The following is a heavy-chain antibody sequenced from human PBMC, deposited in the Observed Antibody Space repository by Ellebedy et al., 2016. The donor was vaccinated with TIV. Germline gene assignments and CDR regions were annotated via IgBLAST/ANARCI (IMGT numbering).Heavy chain of an antibody. Sequence: AASVKVSCKASGGTFSSYAISWVRQAPGQGLEWMGGIIPIFGTANYAQKFQGRVTITADESTSTAYMELSSLRSEDTAVYYCARDPGYARYDMIHYYYGMDVWGQGTTVTVSS. CDR2: IIPIFGTA. CDR1: GGTFSSYA. V-gene: IGHV1-69*13. CDR3: ARDPGYARYDMIHYYYGMDV. J-gene: IGHJ6*02. D-gene: IGHD3-9*01.